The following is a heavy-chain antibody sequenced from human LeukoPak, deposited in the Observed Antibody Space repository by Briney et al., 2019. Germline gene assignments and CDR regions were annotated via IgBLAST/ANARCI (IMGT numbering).Heavy chain of an antibody. V-gene: IGHV4-59*01. J-gene: IGHJ6*03. CDR1: GGSFSSYY. CDR2: IYYSGST. Sequence: SETLSLTCAVYGGSFSSYYWSWIRQPPGKGLECIGYIYYSGSTNYNPSLKSRVTISVDTSKNQFSLKLSSVTAADTAVYYCARVSSSSLWAYYYYYYMDVWGKGTTVTVSS. CDR3: ARVSSSSLWAYYYYYYMDV. D-gene: IGHD6-6*01.